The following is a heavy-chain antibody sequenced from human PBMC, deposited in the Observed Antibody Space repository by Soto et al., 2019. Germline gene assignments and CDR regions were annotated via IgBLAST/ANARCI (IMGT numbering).Heavy chain of an antibody. V-gene: IGHV3-21*01. Sequence: EVQLVESGGGLVKPGESLRLSCAASGFTFNTYSMNWVRQAPGKGLEWVSSISTGGSSIVYADSVRGRFSISRDNTNNSLYLQMNSLRAEDTAVYYCASHHFGSSSDYWGHGTLVTVSS. CDR3: ASHHFGSSSDY. J-gene: IGHJ4*01. D-gene: IGHD3-10*01. CDR2: ISTGGSSI. CDR1: GFTFNTYS.